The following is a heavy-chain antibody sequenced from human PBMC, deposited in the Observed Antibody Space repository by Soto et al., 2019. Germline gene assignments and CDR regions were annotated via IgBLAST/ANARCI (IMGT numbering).Heavy chain of an antibody. Sequence: EVQLLESGGGLLQPGGSLRLSCAASGFTFSSYAMSWVRQAPGKGLEWVSVISGSGDFTFYADSVKGRFTISRDNSKNTLYRQMNPMRAEDTAVYYCAKTKNDILDYWGQGTLVTVSS. D-gene: IGHD3-9*01. CDR2: ISGSGDFT. V-gene: IGHV3-23*01. CDR3: AKTKNDILDY. J-gene: IGHJ4*02. CDR1: GFTFSSYA.